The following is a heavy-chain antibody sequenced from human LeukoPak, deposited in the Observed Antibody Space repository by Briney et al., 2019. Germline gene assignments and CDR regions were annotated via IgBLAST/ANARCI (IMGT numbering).Heavy chain of an antibody. CDR2: IWSDATNM. J-gene: IGHJ4*02. CDR3: AKDDQRGFDYSNSFQY. D-gene: IGHD4-11*01. CDR1: GFIFTDYG. Sequence: GGSLRLSCVASGFIFTDYGFHWVRQTPGKGLEWVAAIWSDATNMYYGNSVKGRFFIQRDDFQNTVYLEMSSLRAEDTAVYYCAKDDQRGFDYSNSFQYWGQGSLVTVSS. V-gene: IGHV3-33*06.